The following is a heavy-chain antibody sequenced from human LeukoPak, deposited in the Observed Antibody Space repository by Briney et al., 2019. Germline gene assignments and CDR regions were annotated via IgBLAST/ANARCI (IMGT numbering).Heavy chain of an antibody. CDR1: GFSFSNHG. CDR2: IWDDGNSK. CDR3: ARDSYQDYYGRFDP. V-gene: IGHV3-33*01. Sequence: GGSLRLSCAASGFSFSNHGMHWVRQAPGKRLEWVAVIWDDGNSKRYANSVNGRFTISRDNSENTLYLQMNGLTAEDTAMYYCARDSYQDYYGRFDPWGQGTLVIVSS. D-gene: IGHD3-10*01. J-gene: IGHJ5*02.